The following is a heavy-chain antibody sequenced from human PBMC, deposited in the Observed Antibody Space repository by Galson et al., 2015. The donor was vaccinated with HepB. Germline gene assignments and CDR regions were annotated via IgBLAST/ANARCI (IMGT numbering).Heavy chain of an antibody. V-gene: IGHV1-69*13. Sequence: SVKVSCKASGGTFSSYAISWVRQAPGQGLEWMGGITPIFGTANYAQKFQGRVTITADESTSTAYMELSSLRSEDTAVYYCARDRVAAAGTQSALYNWFDPWGQGTLVTVSS. J-gene: IGHJ5*02. D-gene: IGHD6-13*01. CDR1: GGTFSSYA. CDR3: ARDRVAAAGTQSALYNWFDP. CDR2: ITPIFGTA.